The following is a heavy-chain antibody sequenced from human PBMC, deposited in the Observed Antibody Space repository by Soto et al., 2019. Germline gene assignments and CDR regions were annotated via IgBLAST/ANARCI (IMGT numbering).Heavy chain of an antibody. CDR3: AREVGERYYDFWSGYFNWFDP. CDR2: IWYDGSNK. CDR1: GFTFSSYD. Sequence: QVQLVESGGGVVQPGRSLRLSCAACGFTFSSYDMHWVRQAPGKGLEWVAVIWYDGSNKYYADSVKGRFTISRDNSKNTLYLKMNSLRAEDTAVYYCAREVGERYYDFWSGYFNWFDPWGQGTLVTVSS. J-gene: IGHJ5*02. V-gene: IGHV3-33*01. D-gene: IGHD3-3*01.